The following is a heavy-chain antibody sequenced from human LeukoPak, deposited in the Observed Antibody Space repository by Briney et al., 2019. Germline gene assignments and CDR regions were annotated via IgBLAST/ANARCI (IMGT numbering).Heavy chain of an antibody. CDR1: GFTFSSSA. D-gene: IGHD3-9*01. V-gene: IGHV3-23*01. CDR2: ISNNGSYT. J-gene: IGHJ4*02. Sequence: GGSLRLSCAASGFTFSSSAMSWVRQAPGKGLEWVSAISNNGSYTYYADSVQGRFTISRDNSKSTLCLQMNSLRAEDTAVYYCARALTGFIPGNWGQGTLVTVSS. CDR3: ARALTGFIPGN.